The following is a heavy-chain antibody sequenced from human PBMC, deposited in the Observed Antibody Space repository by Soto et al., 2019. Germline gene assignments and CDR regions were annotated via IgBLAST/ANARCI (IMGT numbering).Heavy chain of an antibody. D-gene: IGHD3-10*01. J-gene: IGHJ6*02. CDR2: ISYDGHTK. V-gene: IGHV3-30*18. CDR3: AKDRFSGVSSFDCGLGA. CDR1: GFAFNSYG. Sequence: QAQLVESGGAVVQPGKSLRLSCAGSGFAFNSYGLHWVRQAPGKGLEWVAVISYDGHTKYYADSVKGRFTISRDNSGSSLFMQMNSVRTEDTGLYYCAKDRFSGVSSFDCGLGAWGRGTTVTVSS.